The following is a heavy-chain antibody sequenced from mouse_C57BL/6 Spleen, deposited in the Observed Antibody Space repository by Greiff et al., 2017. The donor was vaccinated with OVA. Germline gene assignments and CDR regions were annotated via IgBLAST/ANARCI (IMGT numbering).Heavy chain of an antibody. D-gene: IGHD1-1*01. V-gene: IGHV1-18*01. CDR3: ARTLLLGVVATGAMDY. Sequence: EVQLQQSGPELVKPGASVKIPCKASGYTFTDYNMDWVKQSHGKSLEWIGDINPNNGGTIYNQKFKGKATLTVDKSSSTAYMELRSLTSEDTAVYYCARTLLLGVVATGAMDYWGQGTSVTVSS. CDR2: INPNNGGT. CDR1: GYTFTDYN. J-gene: IGHJ4*01.